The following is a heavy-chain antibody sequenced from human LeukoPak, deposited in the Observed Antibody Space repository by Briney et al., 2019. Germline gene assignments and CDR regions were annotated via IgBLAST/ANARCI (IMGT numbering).Heavy chain of an antibody. D-gene: IGHD3-10*01. CDR3: AKGGRGFGELVYYYYGMDV. CDR1: GFTFSSYA. CDR2: ISGSGGST. V-gene: IGHV3-23*01. Sequence: GGSLRLSCAASGFTFSSYAMSWVRQAPGKGLGWFSAISGSGGSTYYADSVKGRFTISRDNSKNTLYLQMNSLRAEDTAVYYCAKGGRGFGELVYYYYGMDVWGKGTTVTVSS. J-gene: IGHJ6*04.